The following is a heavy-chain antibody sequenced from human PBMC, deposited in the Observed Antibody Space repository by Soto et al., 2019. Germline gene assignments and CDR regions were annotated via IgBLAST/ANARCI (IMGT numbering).Heavy chain of an antibody. D-gene: IGHD3-10*01. J-gene: IGHJ6*02. CDR3: ARDEDHGSGLSGGMDV. V-gene: IGHV4-31*03. CDR2: FYHSGTT. Sequence: QVQLQESGPGLVKPSETLSLSCNVSGGSISSDDFFWSWVRQHPARGLEWIGYFYHSGTTYYNPSLQSRITISVDTSKNQFSLKLRSVTAADTAVYFCARDEDHGSGLSGGMDVWGQGTAVTVS. CDR1: GGSISSDDFF.